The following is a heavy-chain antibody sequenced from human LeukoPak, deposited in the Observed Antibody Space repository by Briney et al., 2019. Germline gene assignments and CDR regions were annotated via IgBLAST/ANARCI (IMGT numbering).Heavy chain of an antibody. CDR2: ISGSGCST. CDR3: AKRADDYDILTGYDY. D-gene: IGHD3-9*01. J-gene: IGHJ4*02. CDR1: GFTFSSYA. V-gene: IGHV3-23*01. Sequence: GGSLRLSCAASGFTFSSYAMSWVRQAPGKGLEWVSAISGSGCSTYYADSAKGRFPISRDNCKNTLYLQITSPRAEDTAVYYCAKRADDYDILTGYDYWGQGTLVTVSS.